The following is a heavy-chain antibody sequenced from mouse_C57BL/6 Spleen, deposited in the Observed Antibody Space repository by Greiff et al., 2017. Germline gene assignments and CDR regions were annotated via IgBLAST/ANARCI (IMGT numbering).Heavy chain of an antibody. CDR2: INTNDGTT. CDR1: GYSFTDYN. D-gene: IGHD1-1*01. Sequence: EVQGVESGPELVKPGASVKISCKASGYSFTDYNMNWVKQRNGKSLEWIGVINTNDGTTSYNQKFKGKATLTVDQSSSTAYMQLNSLTSEDSAVYYCARGLRGYAMDYWGQGTSVTVSS. J-gene: IGHJ4*01. CDR3: ARGLRGYAMDY. V-gene: IGHV1-39*01.